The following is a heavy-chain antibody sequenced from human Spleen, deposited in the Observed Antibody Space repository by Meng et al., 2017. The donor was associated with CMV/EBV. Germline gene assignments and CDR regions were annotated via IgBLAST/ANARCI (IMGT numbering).Heavy chain of an antibody. CDR3: ARDSYEYYYGSGSYRPNNWFDP. V-gene: IGHV1-8*01. CDR2: MNPNSGNT. D-gene: IGHD3-10*01. CDR1: GYTFTSYD. J-gene: IGHJ5*02. Sequence: ASVKVSCKASGYTFTSYDINWVRQATGQGLEWMGWMNPNSGNTGYAQKFQGRVTMTRNTSISTAYMELSSLRSEDTAVYYCARDSYEYYYGSGSYRPNNWFDPWGQGTLVTVSS.